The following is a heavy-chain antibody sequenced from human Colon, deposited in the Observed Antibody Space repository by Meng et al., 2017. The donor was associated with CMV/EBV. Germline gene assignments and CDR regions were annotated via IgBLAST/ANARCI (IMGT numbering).Heavy chain of an antibody. CDR1: GYTFTNYG. J-gene: IGHJ1*01. V-gene: IGHV1-18*01. D-gene: IGHD1-26*01. CDR2: ISAYTGDT. CDR3: VRESQSGSYIYLQH. Sequence: QGQLVQSEAEVKKPGASVKFSCKASGYTFTNYGISWVRQAPGQGLEWMGWISAYTGDTYYAQKFQGRVTMTTDTSTSTAYMELRSLRSDDTAVYYCVRESQSGSYIYLQHWGQGTLVTVSS.